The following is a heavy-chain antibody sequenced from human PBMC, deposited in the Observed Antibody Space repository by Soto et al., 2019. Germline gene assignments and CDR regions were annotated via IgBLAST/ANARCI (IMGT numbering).Heavy chain of an antibody. CDR2: IYYSGST. J-gene: IGHJ5*02. CDR1: GGSVSSGSYY. CDR3: AVGRTRSGGYYDFWSGYYTYWFDP. D-gene: IGHD3-3*01. V-gene: IGHV4-61*01. Sequence: SETLSLTCTVSGGSVSSGSYYRSWIRQPPGKGLEWIGYIYYSGSTNYNPSLKSRVTISVDTSKNQFSLKLSSVTAADTAVYYCAVGRTRSGGYYDFWSGYYTYWFDPWGQGTLVTVSS.